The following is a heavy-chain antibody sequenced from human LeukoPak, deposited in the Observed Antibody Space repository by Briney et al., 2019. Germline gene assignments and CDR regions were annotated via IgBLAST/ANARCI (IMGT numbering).Heavy chain of an antibody. CDR1: GGSISSYY. V-gene: IGHV4-59*01. CDR2: IYYSGST. CDR3: ARVGSSSSFYYYYYMDV. J-gene: IGHJ6*03. Sequence: SETLSPTCTVSGGSISSYYWSWIRQPPGKGLEWIGYIYYSGSTNYNPSLKSRVTIPVDTSKNQFSLKLSSVTAADTAVYYCARVGSSSSFYYYYYMDVWGKGTTVTVSS. D-gene: IGHD6-6*01.